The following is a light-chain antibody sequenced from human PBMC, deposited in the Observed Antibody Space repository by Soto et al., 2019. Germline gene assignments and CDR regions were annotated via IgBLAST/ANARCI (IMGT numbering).Light chain of an antibody. J-gene: IGKJ5*01. CDR2: TAS. Sequence: IQLTQSPSSVSASVGDRVTITCRASQGVSTWLACYQQKPGKAPNLLIYTASSLQSGVPSRFSGSGSGTDFTLTINGLQPEDFATHYCQQAASFPITFGQATRLEIK. V-gene: IGKV1-12*01. CDR3: QQAASFPIT. CDR1: QGVSTW.